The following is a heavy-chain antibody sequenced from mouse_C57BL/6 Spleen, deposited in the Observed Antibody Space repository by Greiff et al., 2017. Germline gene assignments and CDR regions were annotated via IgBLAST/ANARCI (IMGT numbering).Heavy chain of an antibody. CDR1: GYTFASYW. J-gene: IGHJ2*01. CDR3: AKALYGSSPFDY. CDR2: IHPNSGST. D-gene: IGHD1-1*01. Sequence: VQLQQPGAELVKPGASVKLSCKASGYTFASYWMHWVKQRPGQGLEWIGMIHPNSGSTNYNEKFKSKATLTVDKSSSTAYMQLSSLTSEDSAVYYCAKALYGSSPFDYWGQGTTLTVSS. V-gene: IGHV1-64*01.